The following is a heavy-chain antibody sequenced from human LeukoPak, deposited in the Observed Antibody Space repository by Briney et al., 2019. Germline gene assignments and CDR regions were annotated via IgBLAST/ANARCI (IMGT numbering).Heavy chain of an antibody. Sequence: GGSLRLSCAASGFTFSHYWMHWVRQAPGKGLVWVSRISSDGSDTTYADSVKGRFTISRDNAKNSVYLQMNSLSAEDTGVYYCARAREAQWLVDYWGQGNLVTVSS. J-gene: IGHJ4*02. CDR3: ARAREAQWLVDY. V-gene: IGHV3-74*01. CDR1: GFTFSHYW. D-gene: IGHD6-19*01. CDR2: ISSDGSDT.